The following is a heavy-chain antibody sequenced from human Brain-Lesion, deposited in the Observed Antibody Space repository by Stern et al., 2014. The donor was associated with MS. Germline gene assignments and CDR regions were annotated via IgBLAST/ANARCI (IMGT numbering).Heavy chain of an antibody. D-gene: IGHD2-15*01. CDR1: GGSVSSTSYA. V-gene: IGHV4-39*01. CDR2: LYYSGNT. CDR3: AGEEDIRYCSGGSCTGNWFDP. J-gene: IGHJ5*02. Sequence: VQLVESGPGLVKPSETLSLTCTVAGGSVSSTSYAWAWIRQPPGKGLEWVGTLYYSGNTYYSPSLKSTLTISLDKSQNQFSLQLSSVTAADTAVYYCAGEEDIRYCSGGSCTGNWFDPWGQGTLVTVSS.